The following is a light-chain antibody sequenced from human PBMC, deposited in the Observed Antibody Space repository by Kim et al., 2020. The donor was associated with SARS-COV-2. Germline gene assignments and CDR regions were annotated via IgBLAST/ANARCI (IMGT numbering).Light chain of an antibody. CDR3: CSYAGSYTYV. CDR2: DVS. V-gene: IGLV2-11*01. Sequence: GQSVTISCTGTSSDVGGYKYVSWYQQHPGKAPKLKIYDVSKRPSGVPDRFSGSKSGNTASLTISGLQAEDEADYYCCSYAGSYTYVFGTGTKVTVL. CDR1: SSDVGGYKY. J-gene: IGLJ1*01.